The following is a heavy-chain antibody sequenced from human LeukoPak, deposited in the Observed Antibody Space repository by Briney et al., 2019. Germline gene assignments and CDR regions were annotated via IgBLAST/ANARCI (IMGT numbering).Heavy chain of an antibody. CDR2: IQQHGSET. V-gene: IGHV3-7*01. CDR3: ATYSSSNGREFQY. D-gene: IGHD2-2*01. CDR1: GFTFSNYW. Sequence: GGSLRLSCEGSGFTFSNYWMSWVRQAPGKGLEWVANIQQHGSETYYGDSVKGRFTTSRDNAKNSLYLQMNSLRAEDTAVYYCATYSSSNGREFQYWGQGTLVTVSS. J-gene: IGHJ1*01.